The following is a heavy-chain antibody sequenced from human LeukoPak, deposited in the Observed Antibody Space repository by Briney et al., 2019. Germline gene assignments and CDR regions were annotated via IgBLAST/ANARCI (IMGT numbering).Heavy chain of an antibody. CDR1: GGSISSNAYY. CDR3: AYSGSYGHLGY. D-gene: IGHD1-26*01. J-gene: IGHJ4*02. Sequence: SETLSLTRTVPGGSISSNAYYWAWIRQPPGKGLEWIGSIYSSVSTYYNPSLKSRVTISVDTSKNQLSLRLSSVTAADTALYYCAYSGSYGHLGYWGQGIPVTVSS. CDR2: IYSSVST. V-gene: IGHV4-39*01.